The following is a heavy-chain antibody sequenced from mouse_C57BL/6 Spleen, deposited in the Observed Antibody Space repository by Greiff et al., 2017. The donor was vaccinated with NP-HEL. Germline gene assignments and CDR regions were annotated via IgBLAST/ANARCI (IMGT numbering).Heavy chain of an antibody. Sequence: EVQGVESGGGLVKPGGSLKLSCAASGFTFSSYAMSWVRQTPEKRLEWVATISDGGSYTYYPDNVKGRFTISRDNAKNNLYLQMSHLKSEDTAMYYCARERIYDGVRGYFDVWGTGTTVTVSS. V-gene: IGHV5-4*01. CDR2: ISDGGSYT. D-gene: IGHD2-3*01. CDR3: ARERIYDGVRGYFDV. CDR1: GFTFSSYA. J-gene: IGHJ1*03.